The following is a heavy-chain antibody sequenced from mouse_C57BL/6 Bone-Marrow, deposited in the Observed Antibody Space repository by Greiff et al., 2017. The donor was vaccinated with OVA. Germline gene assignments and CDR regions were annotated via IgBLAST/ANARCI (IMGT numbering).Heavy chain of an antibody. J-gene: IGHJ4*01. D-gene: IGHD3-2*02. V-gene: IGHV5-4*01. CDR2: ISDGGSYT. Sequence: EVMLVESGGGLVKPGGSLKLSCAASGFTFSSYAMSWVRQTPEKRLEWVATISDGGSYTYYPDNVKGRFTISRDNAKNNLYLQMSHLKSEDTAMYYCARDHSSGCYAMDYWGQGTSVTVSS. CDR3: ARDHSSGCYAMDY. CDR1: GFTFSSYA.